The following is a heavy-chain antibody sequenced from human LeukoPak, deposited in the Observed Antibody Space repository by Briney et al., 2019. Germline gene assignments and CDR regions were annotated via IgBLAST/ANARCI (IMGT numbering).Heavy chain of an antibody. CDR1: GYTLTELS. D-gene: IGHD4-17*01. CDR3: ARDNGVDGDYLYYYYGMDV. Sequence: GASVKVSCKVSGYTLTELSMHWVRQAPGKGLEWMGGFDPEDGETIYAQKFQGRVTMTEDTSTDTAYMELSSLRSEDTAVYYCARDNGVDGDYLYYYYGMDVWGQGTTVTVSS. J-gene: IGHJ6*02. V-gene: IGHV1-24*01. CDR2: FDPEDGET.